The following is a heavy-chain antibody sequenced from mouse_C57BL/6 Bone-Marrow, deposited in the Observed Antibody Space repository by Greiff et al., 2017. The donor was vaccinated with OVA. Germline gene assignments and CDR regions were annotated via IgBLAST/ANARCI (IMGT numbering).Heavy chain of an antibody. J-gene: IGHJ3*01. D-gene: IGHD1-1*01. Sequence: EVQRVESGGGLVQPGGSLKLSCAASGFTFSDYGMAWVRQAPRKGPEWVAFISNLAYSIYYADTVTGRFTISRENAKNTLYLEMSSLRSEDTAMYYCARTYYYGSSPWFAYWGQGTLVTVSA. CDR3: ARTYYYGSSPWFAY. CDR1: GFTFSDYG. V-gene: IGHV5-15*01. CDR2: ISNLAYSI.